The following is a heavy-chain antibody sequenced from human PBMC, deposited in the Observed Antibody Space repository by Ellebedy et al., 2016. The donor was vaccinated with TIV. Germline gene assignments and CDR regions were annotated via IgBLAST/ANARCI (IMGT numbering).Heavy chain of an antibody. Sequence: MPSETLSLTCTVSGGSISSYYWSWIRQPAGKGLEWIGRIYTSGSTNYNPSLQSRVTMSVDTSKNQFSLKLSSVTAADTAVYYCAGGYSSGWTDYWGRGTLVTVSS. CDR3: AGGYSSGWTDY. CDR2: IYTSGST. D-gene: IGHD6-19*01. J-gene: IGHJ4*02. CDR1: GGSISSYY. V-gene: IGHV4-4*07.